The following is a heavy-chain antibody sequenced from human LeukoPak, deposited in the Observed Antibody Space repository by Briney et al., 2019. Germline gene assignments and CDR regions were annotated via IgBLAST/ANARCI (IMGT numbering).Heavy chain of an antibody. D-gene: IGHD4-17*01. V-gene: IGHV1-18*01. CDR1: GYTFTSYG. CDR2: ISAYNGNT. J-gene: IGHJ5*02. Sequence: AASVKVSCTASGYTFTSYGISWVRQAPGQGLEGMGWISAYNGNTNYAQKLQGRGTMTTDTSTSTAYMELRSLRSDDTAVYYCARGLRYGHNWFEPWGEGTPVTVSS. CDR3: ARGLRYGHNWFEP.